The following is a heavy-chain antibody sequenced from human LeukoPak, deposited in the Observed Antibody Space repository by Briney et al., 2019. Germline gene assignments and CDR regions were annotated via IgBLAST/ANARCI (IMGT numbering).Heavy chain of an antibody. CDR2: ISYDGSNK. D-gene: IGHD3-10*01. Sequence: GRSLRLSCAASGFTFSSYAMHWVRQAPGKGLEWVAVISYDGSNKYYADSVKGRFTISRDNSKNTLYLQMNSLRAEDTAVYYCARDGAHGDGPGSYEFDYWGQGTLVTVSS. CDR1: GFTFSSYA. V-gene: IGHV3-30-3*01. CDR3: ARDGAHGDGPGSYEFDY. J-gene: IGHJ4*02.